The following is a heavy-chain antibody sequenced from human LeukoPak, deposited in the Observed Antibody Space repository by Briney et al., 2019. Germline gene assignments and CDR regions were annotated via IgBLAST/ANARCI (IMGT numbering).Heavy chain of an antibody. CDR2: ISSSGNTT. J-gene: IGHJ5*01. CDR1: GFTFSDYY. CDR3: AKGDWFDS. Sequence: GGSLRLSCAASGFTFSDYYMSWIRQAPGKGLECVSYISSSGNTTYHADSVKGRFTISRDNAKNSLYLEMNSLRDEDTALYYCAKGDWFDSWGQGTLVTVTS. V-gene: IGHV3-11*01.